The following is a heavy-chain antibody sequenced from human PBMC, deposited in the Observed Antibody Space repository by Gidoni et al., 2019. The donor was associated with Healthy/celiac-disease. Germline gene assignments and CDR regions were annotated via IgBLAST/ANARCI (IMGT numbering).Heavy chain of an antibody. D-gene: IGHD4-17*01. V-gene: IGHV3-53*02. Sequence: EVQLVETGGGLIQPGGSLRLSCAASGFTVSSNYMSWVRQAPGKGLEWVSVIYSGGSTYYADSVKGRFTISRDNSKNTLYLQMNSLRAEDTAVYYCARDSGFGDYAEDYWGQGTLVTVSS. CDR3: ARDSGFGDYAEDY. CDR1: GFTVSSNY. J-gene: IGHJ4*02. CDR2: IYSGGST.